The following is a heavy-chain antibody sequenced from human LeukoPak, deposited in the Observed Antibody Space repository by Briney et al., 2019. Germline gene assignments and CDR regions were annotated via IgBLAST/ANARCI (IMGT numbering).Heavy chain of an antibody. J-gene: IGHJ5*02. V-gene: IGHV3-48*03. CDR3: ARLRSKYWFDP. Sequence: PGGSLRLSCAASGFTFSLYEMNWVRQAPVKGLEWVSYISGGGETRYYADSVKGRFTISRDNAKNSLYLQMNSLRADDTAVYYCARLRSKYWFDPWGQGTLVTVSS. CDR2: ISGGGETR. CDR1: GFTFSLYE. D-gene: IGHD4-11*01.